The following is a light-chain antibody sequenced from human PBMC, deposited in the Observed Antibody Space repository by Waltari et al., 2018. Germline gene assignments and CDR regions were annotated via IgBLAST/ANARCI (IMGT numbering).Light chain of an antibody. CDR2: EVS. Sequence: EIVLTQNPLSLPVTPGQPASISFRSSQTLLHGNGKTYLYWYVQKAGQPPQLLMLEVSTRFSGVPDRFSGSGSGTDFTLRISRVEAEDVGVYYCMQTVQLPPTFGRGTKLEIK. V-gene: IGKV2D-29*01. CDR3: MQTVQLPPT. J-gene: IGKJ2*01. CDR1: QTLLHGNGKTY.